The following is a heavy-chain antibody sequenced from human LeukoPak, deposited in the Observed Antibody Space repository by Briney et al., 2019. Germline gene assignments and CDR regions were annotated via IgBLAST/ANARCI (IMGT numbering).Heavy chain of an antibody. J-gene: IGHJ5*02. Sequence: PGGSLRLSCAASGFTFNSYAMHWVRQAPGKGLEWVAVISYDGSNKYYADSVKGRFTISRDNSKNTLYLQMNSLRAEDTAVYYCAKGPPYSNYVSWFDPWGQGTLVTVSS. D-gene: IGHD4-11*01. CDR3: AKGPPYSNYVSWFDP. V-gene: IGHV3-30*04. CDR1: GFTFNSYA. CDR2: ISYDGSNK.